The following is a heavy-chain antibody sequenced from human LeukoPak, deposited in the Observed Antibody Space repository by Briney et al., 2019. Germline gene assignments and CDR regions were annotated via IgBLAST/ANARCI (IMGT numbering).Heavy chain of an antibody. Sequence: GGSLRLSCAASGFTVSSNYMSWVRQAPGKGLEWVSVIYSGGSTYYADSVKGRFTISRDNAKNTLYLQMNSLRAEDTAVYYCAREGYSSSWVGWGQGTLVTVSS. J-gene: IGHJ4*02. CDR2: IYSGGST. V-gene: IGHV3-53*01. CDR3: AREGYSSSWVG. CDR1: GFTVSSNY. D-gene: IGHD6-13*01.